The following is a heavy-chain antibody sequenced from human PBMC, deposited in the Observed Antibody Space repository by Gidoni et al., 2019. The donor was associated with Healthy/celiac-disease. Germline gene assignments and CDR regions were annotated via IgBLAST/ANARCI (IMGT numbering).Heavy chain of an antibody. D-gene: IGHD1-26*01. V-gene: IGHV3-30*18. Sequence: QVQLVESGGGVVQPGRSLSLSCAASGFTFSSYGMHWVRQAPGKGLEWVAVISYDGSNKYYADSVKGRFTISRDNSKNTLYLQMNSLRAEDTAVYYCAKIPSVGAIDYWGQGTLVTVSS. CDR3: AKIPSVGAIDY. CDR1: GFTFSSYG. J-gene: IGHJ4*02. CDR2: ISYDGSNK.